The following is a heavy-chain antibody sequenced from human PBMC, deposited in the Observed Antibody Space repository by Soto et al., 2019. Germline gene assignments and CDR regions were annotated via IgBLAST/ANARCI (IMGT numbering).Heavy chain of an antibody. J-gene: IGHJ4*02. CDR2: IYYNGNT. D-gene: IGHD5-18*01. Sequence: WTSIRQPPGERLEWIGYIYYNGNTNYNSSLKSRVTISIDTSKNQFSLKLNSVTAADTAVYFCARLAYTSGFTFDYWGRGTLVTVSS. CDR3: ARLAYTSGFTFDY. V-gene: IGHV4-61*07.